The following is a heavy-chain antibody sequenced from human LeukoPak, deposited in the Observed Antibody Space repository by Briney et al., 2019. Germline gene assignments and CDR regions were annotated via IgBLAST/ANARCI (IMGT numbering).Heavy chain of an antibody. CDR2: IYTSGST. CDR3: ARTPFYYDSSGYYRHFTFDY. CDR1: GGSISSGSYY. Sequence: SETLSLTCTVSGGSISSGSYYWSWIRQPAGKGLEWIGRIYTSGSTNYNPSLKSRVTISVDTSKNQFSLKLSSVTAADTAVYYCARTPFYYDSSGYYRHFTFDYWGQGTLVTVSS. J-gene: IGHJ4*02. V-gene: IGHV4-61*02. D-gene: IGHD3-22*01.